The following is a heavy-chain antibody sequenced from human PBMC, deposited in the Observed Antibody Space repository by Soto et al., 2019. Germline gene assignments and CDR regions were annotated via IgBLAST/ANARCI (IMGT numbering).Heavy chain of an antibody. D-gene: IGHD1-1*01. CDR2: TSYRSKWYF. CDR3: ACCAWDDVSSHYYMDY. Sequence: AQNLSLTCAISGDSVSSNSAGWNWIRQTPSRGLEWLGRTSYRSKWYFNYAVSVESRITINPDTSKNQFSLQLSSVTPDDTAVYYCACCAWDDVSSHYYMDYWGQGTTVTVSS. J-gene: IGHJ6*03. CDR1: GDSVSSNSAG. V-gene: IGHV6-1*01.